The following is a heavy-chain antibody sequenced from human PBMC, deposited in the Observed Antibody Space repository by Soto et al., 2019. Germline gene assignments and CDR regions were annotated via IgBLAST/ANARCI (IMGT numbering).Heavy chain of an antibody. D-gene: IGHD3-3*01. Sequence: ESGPTLVNPAQTLTLTCTFSGLSLSTSGVGVGWIRQPPGKALEWLALIYWNDDKRYSPSLKSRLTITKDTSKNQVVLTMTNMDPVDTATYYCAHRAPTYYDFWSGYYPNYYYYGMDVWGQGTTVTVSS. CDR1: GLSLSTSGVG. V-gene: IGHV2-5*01. CDR2: IYWNDDK. J-gene: IGHJ6*02. CDR3: AHRAPTYYDFWSGYYPNYYYYGMDV.